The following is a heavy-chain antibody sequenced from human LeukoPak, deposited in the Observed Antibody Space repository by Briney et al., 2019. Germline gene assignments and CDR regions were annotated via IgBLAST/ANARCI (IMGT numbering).Heavy chain of an antibody. CDR1: GGSFSSYY. CDR3: ARGRYSNYNY. Sequence: SETLSLTCAVYGGSFSSYYWSWIRQPPGKGLEWIGEINHSGSTNYNPSLKSRVTISVDTSRNQFSLKLSSVTAADTAVYYCARGRYSNYNYWGQGTLVTVSS. CDR2: INHSGST. V-gene: IGHV4-34*01. J-gene: IGHJ4*02. D-gene: IGHD4-11*01.